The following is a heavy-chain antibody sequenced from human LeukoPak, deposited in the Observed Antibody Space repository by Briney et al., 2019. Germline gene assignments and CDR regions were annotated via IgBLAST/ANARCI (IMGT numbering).Heavy chain of an antibody. V-gene: IGHV7-4-1*02. CDR2: VNTNTGNP. D-gene: IGHD2-2*01. Sequence: GASVKVSCKASEYTFTSYAMNWVRQAPGQGLEWMGWVNTNTGNPTYAQGFTGRFVFSLDTSVSTAYLQISSLKAEDTAVYYCAREGIVVVLAAHLYYYGMDVWGQGTTVTVSS. CDR1: EYTFTSYA. CDR3: AREGIVVVLAAHLYYYGMDV. J-gene: IGHJ6*02.